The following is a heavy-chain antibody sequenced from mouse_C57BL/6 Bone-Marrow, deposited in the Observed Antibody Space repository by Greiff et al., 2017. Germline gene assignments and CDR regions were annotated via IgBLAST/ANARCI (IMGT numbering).Heavy chain of an antibody. CDR2: FYPGSGSI. CDR1: GYTFTEYT. V-gene: IGHV1-62-2*01. CDR3: ARDEEDYYPWFAY. D-gene: IGHD1-1*02. Sequence: VQLQQSGAELVKPGASVKLSCTASGYTFTEYTIHWVQQRSGQGLEWIGWFYPGSGSIKYNEKFKDKGTLTADKSSSTVYMELSRLTSEDSAVXFCARDEEDYYPWFAYWGQGTLVTVSA. J-gene: IGHJ3*01.